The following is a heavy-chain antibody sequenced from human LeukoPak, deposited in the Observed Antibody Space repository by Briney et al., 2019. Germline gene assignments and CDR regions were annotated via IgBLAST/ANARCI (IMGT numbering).Heavy chain of an antibody. V-gene: IGHV4-59*01. Sequence: GSLRLSCAASGFIFSTYPMSWIRQPPGKGLEWIGYIYYSGSTNYNPSLKSRVTISVDTSKNQFSLKLSSVTAADTAVYYCARDSGGSLYYYYGMDVWGQGTTVTVSS. CDR3: ARDSGGSLYYYYGMDV. D-gene: IGHD3-10*01. CDR2: IYYSGST. J-gene: IGHJ6*02. CDR1: GFIFSTYP.